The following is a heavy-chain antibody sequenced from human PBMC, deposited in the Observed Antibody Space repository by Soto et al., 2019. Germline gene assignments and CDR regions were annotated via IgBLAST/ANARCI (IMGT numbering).Heavy chain of an antibody. CDR1: GGTFSSYA. CDR2: IIPIFGTA. V-gene: IGHV1-69*13. J-gene: IGHJ6*02. CDR3: ARGQPKVRGVTYSMDV. D-gene: IGHD3-10*01. Sequence: GASVKVSCKASGGTFSSYAISWVRQAPGQGLEWMGGIIPIFGTANYAQKFQGRVTITADESTSTAYMELSSLRSEDTAVYYCARGQPKVRGVTYSMDVWGQGTTVTV.